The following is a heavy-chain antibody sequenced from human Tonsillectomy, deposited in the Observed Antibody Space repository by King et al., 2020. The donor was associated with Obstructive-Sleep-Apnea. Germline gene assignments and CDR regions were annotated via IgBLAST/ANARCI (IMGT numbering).Heavy chain of an antibody. CDR3: ARDVRITMIVVVMGPGEFDY. Sequence: LQLQESGPGLVKPSETLSLTCTVSGGSISSSSYYWGWIRQPPGKGLEWIGSIYYSGSTYYNQSLKCRVTISVDTSKNQFSLKLSSVTAADTAVYYCARDVRITMIVVVMGPGEFDYWGQGTLVTVSS. D-gene: IGHD3-22*01. CDR1: GGSISSSSYY. CDR2: IYYSGST. J-gene: IGHJ4*02. V-gene: IGHV4-39*07.